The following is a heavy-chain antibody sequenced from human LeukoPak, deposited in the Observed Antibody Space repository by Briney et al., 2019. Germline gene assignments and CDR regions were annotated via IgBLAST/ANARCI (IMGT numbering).Heavy chain of an antibody. V-gene: IGHV3-21*01. CDR2: ISSSSNYI. D-gene: IGHD6-13*01. CDR3: ARDGIAAAGTDY. J-gene: IGHJ4*02. Sequence: PGGSLRLSCAVSGFIFSSYTMKWVRQAPGKGLEWVSSISSSSNYIYYADSVKGRFIISRDNAKNALYLQMNSLGAEDTAVYSCARDGIAAAGTDYWGQGTLVTVSS. CDR1: GFIFSSYT.